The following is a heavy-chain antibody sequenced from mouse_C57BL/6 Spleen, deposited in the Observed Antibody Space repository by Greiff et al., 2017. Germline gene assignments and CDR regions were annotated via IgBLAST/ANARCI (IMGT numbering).Heavy chain of an antibody. CDR2: INYDGSST. Sequence: EVKLVESEGGLVQPGSSMKLSCTASGFTFSDYYMAWVRQVPEKGLEWVANINYDGSSTYYLDSLKSRFIISRDNAKNILYLQMSSLKSEDTATYYCARVNWLYYFDYWGQGTTLTVSS. CDR1: GFTFSDYY. CDR3: ARVNWLYYFDY. J-gene: IGHJ2*01. V-gene: IGHV5-16*01. D-gene: IGHD4-1*02.